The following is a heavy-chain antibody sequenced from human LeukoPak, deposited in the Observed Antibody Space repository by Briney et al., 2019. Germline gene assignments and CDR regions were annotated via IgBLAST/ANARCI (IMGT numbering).Heavy chain of an antibody. CDR1: GGTFSSYA. CDR3: ARVVGSSSWYGVSYYFDY. V-gene: IGHV1-69*13. CDR2: IIPIFGTA. J-gene: IGHJ4*02. Sequence: ASVKVSCKASGGTFSSYAISWVRQAPGQGLEWMGGIIPIFGTANYAQKFQGRVTITADESTSTAYMELSSLRSEDTAVYYCARVVGSSSWYGVSYYFDYWGQGTLVTVSS. D-gene: IGHD6-13*01.